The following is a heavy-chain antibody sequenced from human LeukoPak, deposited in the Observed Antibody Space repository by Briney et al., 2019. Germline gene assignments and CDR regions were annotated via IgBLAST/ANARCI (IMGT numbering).Heavy chain of an antibody. V-gene: IGHV1-69*06. CDR2: IIPIFGTA. Sequence: SVKVSCKASGGTFSSYAVSWVRQAPGQGLEWMGGIIPIFGTANYAQKFQGRVTITADKSTSTAYMELSSLRSEDTAVYYCASNLLAGYLKGNYFDYWGQGTLVTVSS. D-gene: IGHD3-9*01. CDR1: GGTFSSYA. CDR3: ASNLLAGYLKGNYFDY. J-gene: IGHJ4*02.